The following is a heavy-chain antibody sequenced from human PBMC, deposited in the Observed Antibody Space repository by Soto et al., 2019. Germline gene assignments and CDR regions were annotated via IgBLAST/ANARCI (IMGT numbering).Heavy chain of an antibody. CDR2: IIPMFGIA. J-gene: IGHJ5*02. D-gene: IGHD3-16*01. V-gene: IGHV1-69*17. CDR3: AIGDPFEKVWGRYQFEP. Sequence: QVQLVQSGAEVKKPGSSVKVSCKASGGFISSYAISWVRQAPGQGLEWMGGIIPMFGIASYAQKFQDRVTITAHTPTSTVYMHMSSLRSEATAVYYCAIGDPFEKVWGRYQFEPWGQGTLVTVSS. CDR1: GGFISSYA.